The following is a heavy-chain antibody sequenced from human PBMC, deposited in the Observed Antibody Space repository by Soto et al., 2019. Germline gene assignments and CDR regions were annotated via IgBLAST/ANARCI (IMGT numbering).Heavy chain of an antibody. Sequence: EVQLLESGGGLVQPGGSLRLSCAASGFTFSSYAMSWVRQAPGKGLEWVSTMSGSGGYTYYADSVEGRFAISRDNSKNTLYLQMADLRAEDTAVYYCATFRFCTSTSWYGREGGFWGQGTLVTVSS. CDR1: GFTFSSYA. D-gene: IGHD2-2*01. CDR3: ATFRFCTSTSWYGREGGF. V-gene: IGHV3-23*01. J-gene: IGHJ4*02. CDR2: MSGSGGYT.